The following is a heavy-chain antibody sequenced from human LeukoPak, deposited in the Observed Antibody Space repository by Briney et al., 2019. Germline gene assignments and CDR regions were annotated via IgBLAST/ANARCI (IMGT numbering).Heavy chain of an antibody. J-gene: IGHJ4*02. D-gene: IGHD3-10*01. V-gene: IGHV4-34*01. CDR3: ARGGYYGSGYFH. CDR1: GGSISSYY. Sequence: RPSETLSLTCTVSGGSISSYYWSWIRQPAGKGLEWIGEINHSGSTNYNPSLKSRVTISVDTSKNQFSLKLSSVTAADTAVYYCARGGYYGSGYFHWGQGTLVTVSS. CDR2: INHSGST.